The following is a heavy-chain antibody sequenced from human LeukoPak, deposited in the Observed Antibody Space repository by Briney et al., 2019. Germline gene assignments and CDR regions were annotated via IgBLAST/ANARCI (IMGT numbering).Heavy chain of an antibody. J-gene: IGHJ4*02. V-gene: IGHV4-30-4*08. D-gene: IGHD3-22*01. CDR2: IYYSGST. Sequence: SETLSLTCTVSGVSISSGDYYWSWIRQPPGKGLEWIGYIYYSGSTYYNPPLKSRVTISVDTSKNQFSLKLSSVTAADTAVYYCARVIDSSGPDYWGQGTLVTVSS. CDR1: GVSISSGDYY. CDR3: ARVIDSSGPDY.